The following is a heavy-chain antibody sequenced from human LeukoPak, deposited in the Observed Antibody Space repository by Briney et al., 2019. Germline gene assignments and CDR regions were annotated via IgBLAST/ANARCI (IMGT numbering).Heavy chain of an antibody. CDR2: ISSSSSYT. CDR3: ARVPVHYYDSSGRSASFDI. Sequence: GGSLRLSCAASGFTFSDYYMSWIRQAPGKGLEWVSYISSSSSYTNYADSVKGRFTISRDNAKNSLYLQMNSLRAEDTAVYYCARVPVHYYDSSGRSASFDIWGQGTMVTVSS. V-gene: IGHV3-11*06. J-gene: IGHJ3*02. CDR1: GFTFSDYY. D-gene: IGHD3-22*01.